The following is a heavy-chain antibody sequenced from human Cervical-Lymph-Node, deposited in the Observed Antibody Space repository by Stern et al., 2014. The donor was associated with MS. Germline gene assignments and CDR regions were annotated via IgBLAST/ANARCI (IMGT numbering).Heavy chain of an antibody. CDR3: ARDQRGITIFGVVTDYYYLGMDV. J-gene: IGHJ6*02. V-gene: IGHV1-2*02. Sequence: QVQLVQSGAEVKKPGASVKVSCKTSGYIFTGYYIHWVRQAPGQGLEWMAWINPNTGGTKYAQKFQGRVTMSSDTSISTAYVELSSLTSDDTAVYYCARDQRGITIFGVVTDYYYLGMDVWGQGTTVTVSS. CDR1: GYIFTGYY. CDR2: INPNTGGT. D-gene: IGHD3-3*01.